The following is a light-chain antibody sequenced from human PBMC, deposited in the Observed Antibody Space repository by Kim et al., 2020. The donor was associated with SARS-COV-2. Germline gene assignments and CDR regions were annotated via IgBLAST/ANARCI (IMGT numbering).Light chain of an antibody. V-gene: IGLV2-14*03. J-gene: IGLJ2*01. CDR3: SSYTSSSTLV. CDR1: SSDVGGYNY. CDR2: DVS. Sequence: GQSITISCTETSSDVGGYNYVSWYQQHPGKVPKLMLYDVSSRPSGVSNRFSGSKSGNTASLTISGLQTEDEADYYCSSYTSSSTLVFGAGTQLTVL.